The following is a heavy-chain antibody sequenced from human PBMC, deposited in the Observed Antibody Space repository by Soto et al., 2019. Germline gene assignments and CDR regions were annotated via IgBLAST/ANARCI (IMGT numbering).Heavy chain of an antibody. V-gene: IGHV4-4*02. CDR2: IYHSGSP. CDR3: AELRFIIWFGEGGFHP. Sequence: QVQLQESGPGLVKPSGTLSLTCAVSGGSISSSNWWSWVRQPPGKGLEWIGEIYHSGSPNYNPSLQGSVTITINKSKNQFPLEAGSVAAPGTGGYYCAELRFIIWFGEGGFHPWGQGTLVTVSS. J-gene: IGHJ5*02. CDR1: GGSISSSNW. D-gene: IGHD3-16*01.